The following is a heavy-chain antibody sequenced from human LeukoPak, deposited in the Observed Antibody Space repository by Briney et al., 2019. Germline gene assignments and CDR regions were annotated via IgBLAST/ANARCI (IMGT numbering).Heavy chain of an antibody. CDR2: IYSGGST. Sequence: GGSLRLSCAASGFTVSSNYMSWVRQAPGKGLEWVSVIYSGGSTYYADSVKGRFTISRHNSKNTLYLQMNSLRAEDTAVHYCARAVPPFDYYYYGMDVWGQGTTVTVSS. CDR1: GFTVSSNY. CDR3: ARAVPPFDYYYYGMDV. V-gene: IGHV3-53*04. J-gene: IGHJ6*02.